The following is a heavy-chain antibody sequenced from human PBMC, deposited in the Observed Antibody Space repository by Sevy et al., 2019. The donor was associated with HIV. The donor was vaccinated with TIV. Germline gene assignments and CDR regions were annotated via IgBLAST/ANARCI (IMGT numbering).Heavy chain of an antibody. CDR2: MYHRGTT. V-gene: IGHV4-4*02. D-gene: IGHD6-25*01. CDR3: AAAAGTDILGYYFGS. J-gene: IGHJ4*02. Sequence: SETLSLTCTVSGDSIIRSHWWSWFRQTPGKGLEWIGDMYHRGTTNYNPSLKTRVIISVDKSKNQFFLKLTSVTAADTAVYYCAAAAGTDILGYYFGSWGQGSSVTVSS. CDR1: GDSIIRSHW.